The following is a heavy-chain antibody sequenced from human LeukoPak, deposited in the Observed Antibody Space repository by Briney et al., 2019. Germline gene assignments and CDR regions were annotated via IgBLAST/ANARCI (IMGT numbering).Heavy chain of an antibody. CDR1: GFSFRDSW. D-gene: IGHD1-14*01. V-gene: IGHV3-7*05. CDR2: INQDGREK. J-gene: IGHJ4*02. Sequence: QPGGSLRLSCAHSGFSFRDSWMSWVRRAPGKGLEWVAYINQDGREKYYVDSVKGRFTISRDNAKNSVYLQMDSLRAEDTAVYHCTKAPNRYYFDYWGLGTLVTVS. CDR3: TKAPNRYYFDY.